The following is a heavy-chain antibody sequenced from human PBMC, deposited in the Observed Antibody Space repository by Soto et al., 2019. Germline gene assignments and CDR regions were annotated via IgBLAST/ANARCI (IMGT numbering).Heavy chain of an antibody. CDR1: GFSFNSYA. D-gene: IGHD4-17*01. V-gene: IGHV3-23*01. CDR2: ISGSGGST. Sequence: GGSLRLSCAASGFSFNSYAMSWVRQAPGKGPEWVSAISGSGGSTYCADSVKCRFTISTDKSKSTLYLQMNSLRAEDTAVYYCASDYGDYISSVGLYWGQGTLVTVSS. CDR3: ASDYGDYISSVGLY. J-gene: IGHJ4*02.